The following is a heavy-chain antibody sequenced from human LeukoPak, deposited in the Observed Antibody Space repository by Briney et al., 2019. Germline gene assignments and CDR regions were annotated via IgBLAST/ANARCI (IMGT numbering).Heavy chain of an antibody. D-gene: IGHD3-22*01. Sequence: ASVKVSCKASGYTFTGYYMHWVRQAPGQGLEWMGWINPNSGGTNYAQKFQGRFTMTRDTSISTAYMELSRLRSDDTAVYYCARDPATYYDSSIDYWGQGTLVTVSS. J-gene: IGHJ4*02. V-gene: IGHV1-2*02. CDR2: INPNSGGT. CDR3: ARDPATYYDSSIDY. CDR1: GYTFTGYY.